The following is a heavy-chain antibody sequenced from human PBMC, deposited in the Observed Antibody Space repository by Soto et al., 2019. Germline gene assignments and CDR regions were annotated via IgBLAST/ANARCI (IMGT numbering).Heavy chain of an antibody. D-gene: IGHD3-16*01. CDR2: INGRGNTT. CDR1: GFIFQNYA. Sequence: GGSLRLSCVASGFIFQNYAMSWVRQTPGKGLEWVSVINGRGNTTFYADSVKGRFTVSRDNSRNMVYLDMNSLRVEDTAVYSCAKVIVLGASTIEYWCLGTSVTVSS. V-gene: IGHV3-23*01. CDR3: AKVIVLGASTIEY. J-gene: IGHJ4*02.